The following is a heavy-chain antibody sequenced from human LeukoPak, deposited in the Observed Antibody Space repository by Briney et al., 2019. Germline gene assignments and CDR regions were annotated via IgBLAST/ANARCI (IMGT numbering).Heavy chain of an antibody. CDR2: IYYSGST. J-gene: IGHJ4*02. CDR3: ARHAGDFWSGYYTGFDY. Sequence: SQTLSLTCTVSGGSISRYYWRWLPQPPGKGVEWIGYIYYSGSTNYNPSLKSRVTISVATSKCQFYLKLSSVSAADTAVYYCARHAGDFWSGYYTGFDYWGQGTLVTVSS. D-gene: IGHD3-3*01. V-gene: IGHV4-59*08. CDR1: GGSISRYY.